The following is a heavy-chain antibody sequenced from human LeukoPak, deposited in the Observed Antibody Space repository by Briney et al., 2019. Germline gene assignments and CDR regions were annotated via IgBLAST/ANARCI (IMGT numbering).Heavy chain of an antibody. J-gene: IGHJ4*02. V-gene: IGHV3-30-3*01. D-gene: IGHD3-10*01. CDR2: LSHDGGKK. Sequence: PGGSLRLSCAASGFTFSSHAMHWVRQAPDKGLEWVAVLSHDGGKKYYADSVKGRFTISRDNSKNTLYLQMNSLRGEDTAVYYCARDLRGSDAYYFDYWGQGTLVTVSS. CDR3: ARDLRGSDAYYFDY. CDR1: GFTFSSHA.